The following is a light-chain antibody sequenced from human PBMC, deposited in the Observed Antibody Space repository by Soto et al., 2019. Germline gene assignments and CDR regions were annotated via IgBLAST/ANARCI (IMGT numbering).Light chain of an antibody. CDR3: QQYDSFWT. J-gene: IGKJ1*01. Sequence: DIQMTQSPSTLSASVGDRVTITCRASQSISAWLAWYQQKPGKAPKLLIYKASSLTSGVPSRFSGSSSGTEFTLTISSLQPDDFATYYCQQYDSFWTFGQGTKVEIK. V-gene: IGKV1-5*03. CDR1: QSISAW. CDR2: KAS.